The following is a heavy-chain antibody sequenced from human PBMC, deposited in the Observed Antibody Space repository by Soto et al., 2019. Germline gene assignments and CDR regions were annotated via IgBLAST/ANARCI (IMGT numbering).Heavy chain of an antibody. J-gene: IGHJ6*02. CDR3: ATRSHHKGELPLGV. Sequence: SVKVSCKASGGTFSGHAINWVRQAPGQGPEWMGGLIPLFGTTQHARNFQDRLTITADKSTTTAYMELSSLRSEDTAVYYCATRSHHKGELPLGVWGQGTTVTVSS. D-gene: IGHD3-16*01. CDR1: GGTFSGHA. CDR2: LIPLFGTT. V-gene: IGHV1-69*06.